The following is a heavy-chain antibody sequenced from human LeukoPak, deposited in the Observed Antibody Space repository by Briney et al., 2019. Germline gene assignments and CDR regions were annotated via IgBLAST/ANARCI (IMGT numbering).Heavy chain of an antibody. CDR2: IYYSGNT. Sequence: SETLSLTCTVSGGSISSYYWSWIRQPPGRGLEWIGYIYYSGNTNYNPSLKSRVTISLDTSKNQFSLKLSSVTAADTAVYYCARDLVRGAYDYWGQGTLVTVSS. CDR3: ARDLVRGAYDY. CDR1: GGSISSYY. V-gene: IGHV4-59*01. J-gene: IGHJ4*02. D-gene: IGHD3-10*01.